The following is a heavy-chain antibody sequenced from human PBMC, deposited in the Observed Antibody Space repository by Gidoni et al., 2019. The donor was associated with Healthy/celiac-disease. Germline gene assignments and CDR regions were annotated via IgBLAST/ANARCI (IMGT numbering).Heavy chain of an antibody. J-gene: IGHJ2*01. CDR2: ISSSSSTI. CDR3: ASFVSGSYTYWYFDL. CDR1: GFTFSSYS. D-gene: IGHD1-26*01. Sequence: EVQLVESGGGLVQPGGSLRLSCAASGFTFSSYSMNWVRQAPGKGMEWVSYISSSSSTIYYADSVKGRLTISRDNAKNSLYLQMNSLRAEDTAVYYCASFVSGSYTYWYFDLWGRGTLVTVSS. V-gene: IGHV3-48*01.